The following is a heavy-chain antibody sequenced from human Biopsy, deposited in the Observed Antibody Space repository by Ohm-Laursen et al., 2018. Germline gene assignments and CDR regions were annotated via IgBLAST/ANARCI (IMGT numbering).Heavy chain of an antibody. V-gene: IGHV4-59*08. CDR1: GGSISSYY. J-gene: IGHJ2*01. D-gene: IGHD1-26*01. CDR2: IYYTGST. Sequence: SDTLSLICTVSGGSISSYYWSWIRQPPGKGLEWIGYIYYTGSTNYNPSLKSRVTISVDTSMNHLSRRLTSVTAADTAVYYCARHAPSYSGSYWRYFDLWGRGTLVTVSS. CDR3: ARHAPSYSGSYWRYFDL.